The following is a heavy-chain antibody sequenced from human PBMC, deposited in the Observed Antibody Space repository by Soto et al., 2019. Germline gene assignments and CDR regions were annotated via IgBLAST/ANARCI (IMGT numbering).Heavy chain of an antibody. CDR1: GATISSGGFY. Sequence: QVQLQESGPGLVEASQTLSLTCTVSGATISSGGFYWSWIRQRPGKGLEWIGHIYYTGSTYYNQSLNSLVTISVNMSRNQFYLKLRSVTAADTAKYFCARDDSFYGEPGYGMNVWGQGTTVTVSS. V-gene: IGHV4-31*01. CDR3: ARDDSFYGEPGYGMNV. D-gene: IGHD4-17*01. CDR2: IYYTGST. J-gene: IGHJ6*02.